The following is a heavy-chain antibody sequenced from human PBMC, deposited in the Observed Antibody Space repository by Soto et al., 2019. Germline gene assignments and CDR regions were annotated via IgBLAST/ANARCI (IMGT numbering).Heavy chain of an antibody. D-gene: IGHD6-6*01. CDR3: ARESSSSVGGYYYYGMDV. CDR1: GYSFTSYW. CDR2: IYPGDSDT. J-gene: IGHJ6*02. Sequence: PGESLKISCKGSGYSFTSYWIGWVRQMPGKGLEWMGIIYPGDSDTRYSPSFQGQVTISADKSISTAYLQWSSLKASDTAMYYCARESSSSVGGYYYYGMDVWDQGTTVTVSS. V-gene: IGHV5-51*01.